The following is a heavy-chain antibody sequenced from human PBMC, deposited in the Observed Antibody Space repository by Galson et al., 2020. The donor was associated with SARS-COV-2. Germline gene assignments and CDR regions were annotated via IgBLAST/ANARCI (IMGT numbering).Heavy chain of an antibody. V-gene: IGHV3-7*03. D-gene: IGHD4-17*01. CDR3: ARTNDYGDSLGYYYYYGMDI. CDR1: GFTFPNYW. J-gene: IGHJ6*02. Sequence: ESLKISCAASGFTFPNYWMNWVRQTPGKGLEWVANIKKDGREKNYLDSVKGRFTISRDNAKNSLFLQMHSLRDEDTAIYYCARTNDYGDSLGYYYYYGMDIWGQGTTVTVSS. CDR2: IKKDGREK.